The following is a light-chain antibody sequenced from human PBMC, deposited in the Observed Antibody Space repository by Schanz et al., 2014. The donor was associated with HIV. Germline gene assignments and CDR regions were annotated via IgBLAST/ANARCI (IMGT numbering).Light chain of an antibody. CDR2: DVS. CDR3: SSYIGSMHAV. CDR1: SSDIGGSDY. Sequence: QSALTQPASVSGSPGQSITISCSGTSSDIGGSDYVSWYQQHPGKAPKVLLYDVSIRPSGISTRFSGLKSGNTASLTISGLQAEDEADYYCSSYIGSMHAVFGGGTKLTVL. J-gene: IGLJ2*01. V-gene: IGLV2-14*03.